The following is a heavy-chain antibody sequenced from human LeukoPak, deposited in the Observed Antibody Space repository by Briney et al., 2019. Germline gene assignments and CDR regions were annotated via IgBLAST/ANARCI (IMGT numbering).Heavy chain of an antibody. V-gene: IGHV1-8*01. CDR2: MNPNSGNT. CDR1: GYTFTSYD. Sequence: ASVKVSCKASGYTFTSYDINWVRQATGQGLEWMGWMNPNSGNTGYAQKFQGRVTMTRNTSISTAYMELSSLRSEDTAVYYCARGYSSGWYYLGNYYYYGMDVWGQGTTVTVSS. D-gene: IGHD6-19*01. CDR3: ARGYSSGWYYLGNYYYYGMDV. J-gene: IGHJ6*02.